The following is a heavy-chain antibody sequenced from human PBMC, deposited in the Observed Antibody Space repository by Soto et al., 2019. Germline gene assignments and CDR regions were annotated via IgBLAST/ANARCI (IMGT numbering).Heavy chain of an antibody. D-gene: IGHD5-12*01. J-gene: IGHJ4*02. Sequence: PLRLSCGAAGFTCSSYGMHRISQAPGKGLEWVAVISYDGSNKYYADSVKGRFTISRDNSKNTLYLQMNSLRAEDTAVYYCAKDEYSGYKPPPDYWGQGTLVTVSS. V-gene: IGHV3-30*18. CDR2: ISYDGSNK. CDR3: AKDEYSGYKPPPDY. CDR1: GFTCSSYG.